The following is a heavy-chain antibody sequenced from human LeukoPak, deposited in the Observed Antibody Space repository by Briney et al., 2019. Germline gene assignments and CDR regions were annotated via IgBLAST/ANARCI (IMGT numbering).Heavy chain of an antibody. J-gene: IGHJ3*01. CDR1: GFTFSSYA. CDR3: ARVGQSGSPF. D-gene: IGHD1-26*01. Sequence: GGSLRLSCAASGFTFSSYAMHWVRQAPGKGLEWVAVISYDGSNKYYADSVKGRFTISRDNSKNTLYLQMNSLRAEDTAMYYCARVGQSGSPFWGQGTMVTVSS. CDR2: ISYDGSNK. V-gene: IGHV3-30-3*01.